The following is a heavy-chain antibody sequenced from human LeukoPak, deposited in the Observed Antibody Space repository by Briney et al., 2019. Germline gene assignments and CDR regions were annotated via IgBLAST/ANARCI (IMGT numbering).Heavy chain of an antibody. D-gene: IGHD6-13*01. CDR1: GGSISNYY. V-gene: IGHV4-59*12. Sequence: SETLSLSCTVSGGSISNYYWNWLRQPPGKGLEWVGHIYYSVSTHYNPSLKSRVTISVDTSKNQFSLSLSSVTAADTAVYYCARDHDREGYCFYYWGQGILVTVSS. CDR3: ARDHDREGYCFYY. J-gene: IGHJ4*02. CDR2: IYYSVST.